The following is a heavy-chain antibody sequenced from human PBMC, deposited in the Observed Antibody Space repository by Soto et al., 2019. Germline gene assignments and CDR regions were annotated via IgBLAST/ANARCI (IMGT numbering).Heavy chain of an antibody. V-gene: IGHV3-11*05. CDR2: ISSSSSYT. CDR3: ARDADILPGSDAFDI. CDR1: GFTFSDYY. J-gene: IGHJ3*02. D-gene: IGHD3-9*01. Sequence: QVQLVESGGGWVKPGGSLRLSCAASGFTFSDYYMSWIRQAPGKGLEWVSYISSSSSYTNYADSVKGRFTISRDNAKNSLYLQMNSLRAEDTAVDYCARDADILPGSDAFDIWGQGTMVTVSS.